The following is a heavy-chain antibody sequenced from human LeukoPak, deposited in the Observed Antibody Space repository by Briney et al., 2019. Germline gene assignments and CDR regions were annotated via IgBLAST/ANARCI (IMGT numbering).Heavy chain of an antibody. CDR3: ARYYDFWSGYYFDY. J-gene: IGHJ4*02. CDR1: GGSISSYY. Sequence: SETLSLTCTVSGGSISSYYWSWIRQPPGKGLEWIGYIYYSRSTNYNPSLKSRVTISVDTSKNQFSLKLSSVTAADTAVYYCARYYDFWSGYYFDYWGQGTLVTVSS. CDR2: IYYSRST. D-gene: IGHD3-3*01. V-gene: IGHV4-59*01.